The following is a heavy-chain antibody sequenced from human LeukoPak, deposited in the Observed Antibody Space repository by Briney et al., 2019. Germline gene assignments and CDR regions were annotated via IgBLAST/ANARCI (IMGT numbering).Heavy chain of an antibody. Sequence: GGSLRLSCAGFGFTFSSYSMNWVRQAPGKGLEWVSYISSSGSTIYYADSVKGRFTISRDNAKNSLYLQMNSLRAEDTAVYYCARDPQFGVVTLDYWGQGTLVTVSS. CDR2: ISSSGSTI. CDR1: GFTFSSYS. CDR3: ARDPQFGVVTLDY. V-gene: IGHV3-48*04. D-gene: IGHD3-3*01. J-gene: IGHJ4*02.